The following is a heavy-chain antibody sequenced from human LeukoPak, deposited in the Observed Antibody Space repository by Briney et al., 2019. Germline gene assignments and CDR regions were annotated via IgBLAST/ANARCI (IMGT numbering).Heavy chain of an antibody. J-gene: IGHJ6*03. D-gene: IGHD3-16*01. CDR2: IIPIFGTA. CDR3: AREVEFWGDYYYMDV. V-gene: IGHV1-69*13. CDR1: GGTFSSYA. Sequence: GASVKVSCKASGGTFSSYAISWVRQAPGQGLEWMGGIIPIFGTANYAHKFQGRVTITADESTSTAYMELSSLRSEDTAVYYCAREVEFWGDYYYMDVWGKGTTVTVSS.